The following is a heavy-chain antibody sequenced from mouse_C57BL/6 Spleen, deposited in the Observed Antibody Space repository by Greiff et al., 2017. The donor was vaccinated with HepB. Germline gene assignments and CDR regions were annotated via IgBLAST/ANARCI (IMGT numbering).Heavy chain of an antibody. CDR2: INYDGSST. Sequence: EVMLVESEGGLVQPGSSMKLSCTASGFTFSDYYMAWVRQVPEKGLEWVANINYDGSSTYYLDSLKSRFIISRDNAKNILYLQMSSLKSEDTATYYCARDYYYGSSPYFDYWGQGTTLTVSS. V-gene: IGHV5-16*01. CDR1: GFTFSDYY. J-gene: IGHJ2*01. D-gene: IGHD1-1*01. CDR3: ARDYYYGSSPYFDY.